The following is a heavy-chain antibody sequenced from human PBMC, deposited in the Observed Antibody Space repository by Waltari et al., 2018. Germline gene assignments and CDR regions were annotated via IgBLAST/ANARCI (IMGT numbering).Heavy chain of an antibody. J-gene: IGHJ6*02. CDR1: GFTFSSCT. Sequence: EVQLVASGGGLVMPGGSLRFSCAASGFTFSSCTITWVPQAHGTGREWVSSISSSSSYIYYADAVKVRFTITRDNAKNSLYLQMNSLRAEDTAVYYCARDLRGYSGYDFEDYYYGMDVWGQGTTVTVSS. CDR3: ARDLRGYSGYDFEDYYYGMDV. V-gene: IGHV3-21*01. D-gene: IGHD5-12*01. CDR2: ISSSSSYI.